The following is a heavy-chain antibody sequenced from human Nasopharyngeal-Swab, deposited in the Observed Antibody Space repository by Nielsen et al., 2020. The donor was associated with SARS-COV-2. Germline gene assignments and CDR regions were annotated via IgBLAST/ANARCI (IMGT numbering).Heavy chain of an antibody. Sequence: GESLKISCAASGFTFSSYAMSWVRQAPEKGLEWVSAISGSGGSTYYADSVKGRFTISRDNSKNTLYLQMNSLRAEDTAVYYCANSYYDSSDHMGWFDPWGQGTLVTVSS. CDR3: ANSYYDSSDHMGWFDP. J-gene: IGHJ5*02. CDR2: ISGSGGST. CDR1: GFTFSSYA. V-gene: IGHV3-23*01. D-gene: IGHD3-22*01.